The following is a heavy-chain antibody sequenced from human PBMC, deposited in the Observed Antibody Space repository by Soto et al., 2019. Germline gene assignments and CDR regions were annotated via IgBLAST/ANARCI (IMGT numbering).Heavy chain of an antibody. CDR2: IFSSGST. CDR3: AREGSYSAYNFAHGIQLWSFDF. J-gene: IGHJ4*02. Sequence: SETLSLTCTVSGGSINTFYWSWVRQPAGKGLEWIGRIFSSGSTSFNPSLESRVAMSVDTSKNHFSLNLSSVTAAGMAVYYCAREGSYSAYNFAHGIQLWSFDFWGQGALVTVSS. V-gene: IGHV4-4*07. CDR1: GGSINTFY. D-gene: IGHD5-12*01.